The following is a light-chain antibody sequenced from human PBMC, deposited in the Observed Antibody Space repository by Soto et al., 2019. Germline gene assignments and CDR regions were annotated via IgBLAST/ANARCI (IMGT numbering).Light chain of an antibody. J-gene: IGKJ5*01. CDR3: QPCGSSPIT. Sequence: EIVMTQSPATLSVSPGERATLSCMASQSVSSKLAWYQQKPGQAPRLLIYGAYTRATGITARFSGSGSGTEFTLTISRLEPEDFAVYYCQPCGSSPITVGPGTRLEIK. V-gene: IGKV3-15*01. CDR1: QSVSSK. CDR2: GAY.